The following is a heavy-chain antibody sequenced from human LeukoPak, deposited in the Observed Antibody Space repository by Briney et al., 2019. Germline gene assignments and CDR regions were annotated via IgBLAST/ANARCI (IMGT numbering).Heavy chain of an antibody. D-gene: IGHD3-10*01. Sequence: PSETLSLTCAVYGGSFSGYYWSWIRQPPGKGLEWIGEINHSGSTNYNPSLKSRVTISVDTSTNQFSLKLSSVTAADTAVYYCGREGRGKRQLDYWGQETLVTV. CDR3: GREGRGKRQLDY. V-gene: IGHV4-34*01. CDR1: GGSFSGYY. J-gene: IGHJ4*02. CDR2: INHSGST.